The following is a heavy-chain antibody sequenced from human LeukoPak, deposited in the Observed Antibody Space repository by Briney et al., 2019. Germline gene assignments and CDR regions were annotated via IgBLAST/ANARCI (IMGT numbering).Heavy chain of an antibody. Sequence: GGSLRLSCAASGFTFSSYAMHWVRQAPGKGLEYVSAISSNGGSTYYANSVKGRFTISRDNSKNTLYLQMGSLRAEDTAVYYCARSLTYYYDSSGYYYPDLFDYWGQGTLVTVSS. CDR1: GFTFSSYA. D-gene: IGHD3-22*01. V-gene: IGHV3-64*01. CDR3: ARSLTYYYDSSGYYYPDLFDY. J-gene: IGHJ4*02. CDR2: ISSNGGST.